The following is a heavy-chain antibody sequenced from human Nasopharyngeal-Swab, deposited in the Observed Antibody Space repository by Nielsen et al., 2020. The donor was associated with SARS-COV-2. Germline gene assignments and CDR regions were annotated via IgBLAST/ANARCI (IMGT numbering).Heavy chain of an antibody. D-gene: IGHD6-13*01. J-gene: IGHJ4*02. CDR3: ATGYAIAAAGTIDY. CDR2: FDPEDGET. V-gene: IGHV1-24*01. Sequence: ASVKVSCKVSGYTLTELSMHWVRQAPGKGLERMGGFDPEDGETIYAQKFQGRVTMTEDTSTDTAYMVLSSLRSEDTAVYYCATGYAIAAAGTIDYWGQGTLVTVSS. CDR1: GYTLTELS.